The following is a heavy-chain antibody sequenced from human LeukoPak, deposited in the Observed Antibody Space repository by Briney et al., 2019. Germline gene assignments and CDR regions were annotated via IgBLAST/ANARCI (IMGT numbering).Heavy chain of an antibody. CDR3: ARGAILLWFGEFGYFDY. V-gene: IGHV1-2*02. CDR2: INPNSGGT. CDR1: GYTFTGYY. J-gene: IGHJ4*02. Sequence: GASVKVSCKASGYTFTGYYMHWVRQAPGQGLEWMGCINPNSGGTNYAQKFQGRVTMTRDTSISTAYMELSRLRSDDTAVYYCARGAILLWFGEFGYFDYWGQGTLVTVSS. D-gene: IGHD3-10*01.